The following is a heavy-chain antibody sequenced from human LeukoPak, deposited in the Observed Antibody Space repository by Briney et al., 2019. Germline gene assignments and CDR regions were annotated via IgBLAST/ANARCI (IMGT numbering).Heavy chain of an antibody. CDR1: GFTFSSYS. CDR2: ISSSSSTI. Sequence: GGSLRLSCAASGFTFSSYSMNWVRQAPGKGLEWVSYISSSSSTIYYADSVKGRFTISRDNAKNSLYLQMNSLRAEDTAVYYCARGQRGSSWYNEIDYWGQGTLVTVSS. D-gene: IGHD6-13*01. J-gene: IGHJ4*02. V-gene: IGHV3-48*04. CDR3: ARGQRGSSWYNEIDY.